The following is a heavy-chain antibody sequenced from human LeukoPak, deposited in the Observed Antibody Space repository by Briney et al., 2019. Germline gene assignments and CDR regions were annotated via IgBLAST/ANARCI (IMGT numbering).Heavy chain of an antibody. CDR2: IYTSGST. CDR1: GGSISSYY. CDR3: ARVVIAPNYYYYYMDV. Sequence: SETLSLTCTVSGGSISSYYWSWIRQPAGKGLEWIGRIYTSGSTNYNPSLKSRVTMSVDTSKNQFSLKLSSVTAADTAVYYCARVVIAPNYYYYYMDVWGKGTTVTVSS. V-gene: IGHV4-4*07. J-gene: IGHJ6*03. D-gene: IGHD2-21*01.